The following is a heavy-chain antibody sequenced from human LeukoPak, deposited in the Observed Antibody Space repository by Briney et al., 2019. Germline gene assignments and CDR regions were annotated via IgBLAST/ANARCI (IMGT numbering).Heavy chain of an antibody. D-gene: IGHD3-10*01. V-gene: IGHV4-59*12. Sequence: SETLSLTCTVSGGSISSYYWSWIRQPPGKGLEWIGYIYYSGSTNYNPSLKSRVTISVDTSKNQFSLRLSSVTVADTAFYYCTRESATSGSTDWGQGTLVTVSS. J-gene: IGHJ4*02. CDR3: TRESATSGSTD. CDR1: GGSISSYY. CDR2: IYYSGST.